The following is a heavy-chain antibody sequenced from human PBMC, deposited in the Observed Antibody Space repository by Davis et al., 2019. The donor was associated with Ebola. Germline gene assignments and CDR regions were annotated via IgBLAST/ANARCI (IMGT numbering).Heavy chain of an antibody. CDR3: ASRPRIAVAVFDY. CDR2: INAGSVNT. Sequence: ASVKVSCKASGYNFTSYAMHWVRQAPGQRLEWMGCINAGSVNTKYSQKFQGRVTITRDTSASTAYMELSSLRSEDTAVYYCASRPRIAVAVFDYWGQGTLVTVSS. J-gene: IGHJ4*02. CDR1: GYNFTSYA. D-gene: IGHD6-19*01. V-gene: IGHV1-3*01.